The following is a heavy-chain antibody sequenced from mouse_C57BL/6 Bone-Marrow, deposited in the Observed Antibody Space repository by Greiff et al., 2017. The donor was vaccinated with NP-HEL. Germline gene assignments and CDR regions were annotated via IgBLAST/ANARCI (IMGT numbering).Heavy chain of an antibody. Sequence: VQLKESGAELARPGASVKLSCKASGYTFTSYGISWVKQRTGQGLEWIGEIYPRSGNTYYNEKFKGKATLTADKSSSTAYMELRSLTSEDSAVYFCARGGEDCYAMDYWGQGTSVTVSS. CDR2: IYPRSGNT. V-gene: IGHV1-81*01. CDR1: GYTFTSYG. J-gene: IGHJ4*01. CDR3: ARGGEDCYAMDY. D-gene: IGHD2-13*01.